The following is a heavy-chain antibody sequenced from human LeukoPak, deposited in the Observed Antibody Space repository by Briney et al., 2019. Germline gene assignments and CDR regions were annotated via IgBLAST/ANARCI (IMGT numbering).Heavy chain of an antibody. CDR1: GGSFSGYY. CDR3: ARSKLSSSWFNWFDP. V-gene: IGHV4-34*01. D-gene: IGHD6-13*01. Sequence: SETLSLTCAVYGGSFSGYYWSWIRQPPGKGLEWIGEINHSGSTNYNPSLKSRVTISVDTSKNQFSLKLSSVTAADPAVYYCARSKLSSSWFNWFDPWGQGTLVPLPS. CDR2: INHSGST. J-gene: IGHJ5*02.